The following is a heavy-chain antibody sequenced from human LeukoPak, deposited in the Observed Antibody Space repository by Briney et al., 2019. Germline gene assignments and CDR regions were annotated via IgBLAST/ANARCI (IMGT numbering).Heavy chain of an antibody. J-gene: IGHJ4*02. V-gene: IGHV3-23*01. CDR1: GFTFSSYT. CDR2: INAGGGT. Sequence: GGSLRLSCAATGFTFSSYTMGWVRQAPGEGLQWVSAINAGGGTSYADSVKGRFTISRDNSKNTLYLQMSSLRAEDTAVYYCAKAGYCSSASCPFDYWGQGTLVTVSS. CDR3: AKAGYCSSASCPFDY. D-gene: IGHD2-2*01.